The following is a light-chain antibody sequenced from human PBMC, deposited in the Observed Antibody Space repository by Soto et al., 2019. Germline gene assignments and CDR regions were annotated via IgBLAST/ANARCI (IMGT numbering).Light chain of an antibody. V-gene: IGLV2-11*01. CDR3: CSYAGTYTYV. J-gene: IGLJ1*01. CDR2: DVS. Sequence: QSALTQPRSVSGSPGQSVTISCPGTSSDVGGYNYVSWYQQHPGKAPKLMIYDVSKRPSGVPDRFSGSRSGNTASLTISGLQAEDEADYYCCSYAGTYTYVFGPGTKLTVL. CDR1: SSDVGGYNY.